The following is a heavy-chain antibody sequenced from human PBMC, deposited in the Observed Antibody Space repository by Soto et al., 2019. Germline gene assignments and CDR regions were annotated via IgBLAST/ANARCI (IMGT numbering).Heavy chain of an antibody. CDR3: ARGPAVTLPWDFIDS. J-gene: IGHJ4*02. Sequence: QEQLQQWGAGLLKPSETLSLTCVVYGGSFSGYYWSWIRQPPGKRLEWIGEINHSGNTNYNPSLKSRVTISINPSMHQISLKLNSVTAADTTVYYCARGPAVTLPWDFIDSWGQGTLVAVSS. D-gene: IGHD2-21*02. CDR2: INHSGNT. CDR1: GGSFSGYY. V-gene: IGHV4-34*01.